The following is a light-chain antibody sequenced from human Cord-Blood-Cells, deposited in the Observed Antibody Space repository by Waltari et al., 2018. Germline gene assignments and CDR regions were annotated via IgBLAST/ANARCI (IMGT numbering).Light chain of an antibody. CDR1: QSSSSY. Sequence: DIQMTQSPSSLSASVGDRVTITCRASQSSSSYLNWYQQKPGKAPKLLIYAASSLQSGVPSRCSGSGSGKDFTLTISSLQPEDFATYYCQQSYSTPRTFGQGTKVEIK. J-gene: IGKJ1*01. V-gene: IGKV1-39*01. CDR3: QQSYSTPRT. CDR2: AAS.